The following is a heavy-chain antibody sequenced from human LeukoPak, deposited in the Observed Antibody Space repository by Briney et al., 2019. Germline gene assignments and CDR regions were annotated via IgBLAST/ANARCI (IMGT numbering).Heavy chain of an antibody. D-gene: IGHD5-24*01. CDR2: IYYSGST. V-gene: IGHV4-59*01. Sequence: PSETLSLTCTGSGGSISSYYWSWIRQPPGKGLEWIGYIYYSGSTNYNPSLKSRVTISVDTSKNQFSLKLSSVTAAGTAVYYCATRRDAYNPPDAFDIWGQGTMVTVSS. CDR3: ATRRDAYNPPDAFDI. J-gene: IGHJ3*02. CDR1: GGSISSYY.